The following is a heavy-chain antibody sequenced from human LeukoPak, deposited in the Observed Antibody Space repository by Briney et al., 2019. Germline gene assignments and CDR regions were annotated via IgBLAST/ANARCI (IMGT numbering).Heavy chain of an antibody. CDR3: ASLYYDFWSDPGYYYGMDV. V-gene: IGHV3-21*01. Sequence: GGSLRLSCVDSGFTFSSHWMSWVRQAPGKGLEWVSSISSSSSYIYYADSVKGRFTISRDNAKSSLYLQMNSLRAEDTAVYYCASLYYDFWSDPGYYYGMDVWGQGTTVTVSS. J-gene: IGHJ6*02. CDR1: GFTFSSHW. CDR2: ISSSSSYI. D-gene: IGHD3-3*01.